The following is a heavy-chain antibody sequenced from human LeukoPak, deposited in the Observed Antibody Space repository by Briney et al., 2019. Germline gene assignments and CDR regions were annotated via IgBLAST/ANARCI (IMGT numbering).Heavy chain of an antibody. CDR1: GYTFTGYY. V-gene: IGHV1-2*02. CDR2: INPNSGGT. D-gene: IGHD5-18*01. CDR3: ARERTTGYSYGLIDY. J-gene: IGHJ4*02. Sequence: ASVTVSCKASGYTFTGYYMHWVRQAPGQGLEWMGWINPNSGGTNYAQKFQGRVTMTRDTSISTAYMELSRLRSDDTAVYYCARERTTGYSYGLIDYWGQGTLVTVSS.